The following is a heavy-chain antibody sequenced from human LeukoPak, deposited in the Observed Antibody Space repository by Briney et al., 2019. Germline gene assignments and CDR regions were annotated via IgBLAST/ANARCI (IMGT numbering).Heavy chain of an antibody. D-gene: IGHD3-22*01. CDR2: IYSSGST. CDR3: ARDHYYNSSGYTFGY. V-gene: IGHV4-59*01. J-gene: IGHJ4*02. CDR1: GGSISSYY. Sequence: SETLSLTCTVSGGSISSYYWSWIRQPPGKGLKWIGYIYSSGSTNYNPSLKGRVTISVDTSKNQFSLKLSSVTAADTAVYYCARDHYYNSSGYTFGYWGQGTLVTVSS.